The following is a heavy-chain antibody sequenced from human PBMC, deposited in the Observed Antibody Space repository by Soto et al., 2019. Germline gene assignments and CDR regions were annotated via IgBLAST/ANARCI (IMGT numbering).Heavy chain of an antibody. CDR1: GYTFTSYD. V-gene: IGHV1-8*01. CDR2: MNPNSGNT. CDR3: ARVSDFWSGYFAAYYFDY. J-gene: IGHJ4*02. D-gene: IGHD3-3*01. Sequence: ASVKVSCKASGYTFTSYDINWVRQATGQGLEWMGWMNPNSGNTGYAQKFQGRVTMTRNTSISTAYMELSSLRSEDTAVYYCARVSDFWSGYFAAYYFDYWGQGTLVTVSS.